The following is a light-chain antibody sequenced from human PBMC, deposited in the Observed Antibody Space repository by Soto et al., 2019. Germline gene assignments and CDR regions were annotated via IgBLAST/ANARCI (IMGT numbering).Light chain of an antibody. CDR1: QSVSSSY. CDR3: QQYGSSPRIT. V-gene: IGKV3-20*01. J-gene: IGKJ1*01. CDR2: GAS. Sequence: EIVFTQSPGTLSLSPGERATLSCRASQSVSSSYLAWYQQKPGQAPRLTIYGASSRATGIPDRFSGSGSGTDFTLTISRLEPEDFAVYYCQQYGSSPRITFGQGTKVDIK.